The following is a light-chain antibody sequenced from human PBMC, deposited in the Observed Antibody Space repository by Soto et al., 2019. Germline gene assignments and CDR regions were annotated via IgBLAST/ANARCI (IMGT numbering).Light chain of an antibody. Sequence: MTQSPLSLPVTVGQPASVSLRSIPSLVYSDGNTYLNWLQKRPGQSTRRLIYKVSNRHSGVPDRFSGSGGSDYSTLKISRQAEEYVRVYYRMQGTYPSTFGGGTKVDI. CDR3: MQGTYPST. CDR2: KVS. J-gene: IGKJ4*02. CDR1: PSLVYSDGNTY. V-gene: IGKV2-30*01.